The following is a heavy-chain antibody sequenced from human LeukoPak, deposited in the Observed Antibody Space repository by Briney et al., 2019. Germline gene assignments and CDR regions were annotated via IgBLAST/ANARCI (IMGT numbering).Heavy chain of an antibody. V-gene: IGHV3-21*01. J-gene: IGHJ3*02. D-gene: IGHD3-22*01. CDR2: ISSSSSYI. CDR1: GFTFSSYS. CDR3: ARVFDYYDSSGVAASAFDI. Sequence: GGSLRLSCAASGFTFSSYSMNWVRQAPGKGLEWVSSISSSSSYIYYADSVKGRFTISRDNSKNTLYLQMNSLRAEDTAVYYCARVFDYYDSSGVAASAFDIWGQGTMVTVSS.